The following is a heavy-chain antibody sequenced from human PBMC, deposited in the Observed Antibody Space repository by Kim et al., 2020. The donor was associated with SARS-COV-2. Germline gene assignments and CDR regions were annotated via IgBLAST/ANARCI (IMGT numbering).Heavy chain of an antibody. J-gene: IGHJ3*02. D-gene: IGHD3-10*01. CDR1: GFTFSDSA. CDR3: SRVPPEQASYYDAFDI. CDR2: IRSKGNSYAT. Sequence: GGSLRLSCAASGFTFSDSAMHWVRQASGKGLEWVGRIRSKGNSYATAYGATVKGRFTISRDDSKNTAYLQMYSLKTEDTAEYYCSRVPPEQASYYDAFDIWGQGTMVTVSS. V-gene: IGHV3-73*01.